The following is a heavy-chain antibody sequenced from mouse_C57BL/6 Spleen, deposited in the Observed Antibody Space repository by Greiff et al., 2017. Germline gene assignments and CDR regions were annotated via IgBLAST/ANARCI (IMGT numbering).Heavy chain of an antibody. CDR3: TTRGDYYGSSSDY. V-gene: IGHV14-4*01. D-gene: IGHD1-1*01. J-gene: IGHJ2*01. Sequence: EVQLQQSGAELVRPGASVKLSCTASGFNIKDDYMHWVKQRPEQGLEWIGWIDPENGDTEYASKFQGKATITADTSSNTAYLQLSSLTSEDTAVYYCTTRGDYYGSSSDYWGQGTTLTVSS. CDR1: GFNIKDDY. CDR2: IDPENGDT.